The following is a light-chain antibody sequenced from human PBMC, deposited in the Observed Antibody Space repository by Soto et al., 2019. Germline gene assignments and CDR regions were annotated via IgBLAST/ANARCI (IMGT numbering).Light chain of an antibody. CDR1: QDIRNY. V-gene: IGKV1-9*01. CDR3: QHFRISPPT. CDR2: DAS. Sequence: IQLTQSPSSLSASVGDRVTVTCRASQDIRNYLAWYQQKPGKAPKLLICDASTLYSGVPSRFSGSGSGTVFTLPTSALQPEDFAVYYFQHFRISPPTFAGGPKVEI. J-gene: IGKJ4*01.